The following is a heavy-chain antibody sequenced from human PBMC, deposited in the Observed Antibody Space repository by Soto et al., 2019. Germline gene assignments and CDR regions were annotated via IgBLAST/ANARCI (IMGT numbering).Heavy chain of an antibody. CDR2: INAGNGST. CDR3: ARAQTVLLWFGDTNAFDI. CDR1: GYTFTSYA. J-gene: IGHJ3*02. D-gene: IGHD3-10*01. V-gene: IGHV1-3*01. Sequence: ASVKVSCKASGYTFTSYAMHWVRQAPGQRLEWMGWINAGNGSTKYSQKFQGRVTITRDTSASTAYMELSSLRSEDTAVYYCARAQTVLLWFGDTNAFDIWGQGTMVTVSS.